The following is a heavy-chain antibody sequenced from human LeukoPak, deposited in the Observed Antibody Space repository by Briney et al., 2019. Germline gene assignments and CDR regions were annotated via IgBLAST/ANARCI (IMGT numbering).Heavy chain of an antibody. J-gene: IGHJ4*02. Sequence: SETLSLTCTVSGGSISSYYWSWIRQPPGKGLEWIGYIYYSGSTNYNPSLKSRVTISVDTSKNQFSLKLSSVTAADTAVYYCARHESYSSGWYFHVGGELPLFDYWGQGTLVTVSS. CDR1: GGSISSYY. D-gene: IGHD6-19*01. CDR3: ARHESYSSGWYFHVGGELPLFDY. CDR2: IYYSGST. V-gene: IGHV4-59*08.